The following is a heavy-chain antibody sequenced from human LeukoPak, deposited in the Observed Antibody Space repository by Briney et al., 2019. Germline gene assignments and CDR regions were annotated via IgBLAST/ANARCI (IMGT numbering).Heavy chain of an antibody. CDR3: AKALAVMGITPNFDY. D-gene: IGHD2-8*01. CDR2: ISGSGGST. CDR1: GFAFSSYA. J-gene: IGHJ4*02. Sequence: GGSLRLSCAASGFAFSSYAMSWVRQAPGKGLEWVSAISGSGGSTYYADSVKGRFTISRDNSKNTLYLQMNSLRAEDTAVYYCAKALAVMGITPNFDYWGQGTLVTVSS. V-gene: IGHV3-23*01.